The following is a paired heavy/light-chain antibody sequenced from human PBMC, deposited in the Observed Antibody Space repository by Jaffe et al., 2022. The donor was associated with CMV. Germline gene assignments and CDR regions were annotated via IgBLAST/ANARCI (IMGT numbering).Light chain of an antibody. Sequence: DIQMTQSPSSLSASVGDRVTITCRASQGIGNDLVWYQQTPGKAPKRLIYAASSFQSGVPLRFSGSGSGTDFSLTISSLQPEDSATYYCLQISSFPPTFGQGTKVEIK. J-gene: IGKJ1*01. CDR1: QGIGND. CDR2: AAS. CDR3: LQISSFPPT. V-gene: IGKV1-17*01.
Heavy chain of an antibody. CDR1: GLILSNNW. Sequence: EVHLVESGGGLVKPGGSLRLSCTASGLILSNNWMSWVRQAPGKGPEWVGRIKSKADGGAVDYAAPVKGRFTISRDDSKNTLYLQMKSLKSEDTAVYYCTQVEDWGQGTTVTVSS. CDR3: TQVED. J-gene: IGHJ6*02. V-gene: IGHV3-15*01. CDR2: IKSKADGGAV.